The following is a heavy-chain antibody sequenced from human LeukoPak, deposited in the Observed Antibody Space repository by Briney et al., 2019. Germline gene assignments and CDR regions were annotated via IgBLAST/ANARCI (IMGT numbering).Heavy chain of an antibody. CDR1: GGSFSGYY. Sequence: SGTLSLTCAVYGGSFSGYYWSWIRQPPGKGLEWIGEINHSGSTNYNPSLESRVTISVDTSKNRFSLKLSSVTAADTAVYYCARTGTRPGIAAAGFDYWGQGTLVTVSS. CDR2: INHSGST. D-gene: IGHD6-13*01. V-gene: IGHV4-34*01. CDR3: ARTGTRPGIAAAGFDY. J-gene: IGHJ4*02.